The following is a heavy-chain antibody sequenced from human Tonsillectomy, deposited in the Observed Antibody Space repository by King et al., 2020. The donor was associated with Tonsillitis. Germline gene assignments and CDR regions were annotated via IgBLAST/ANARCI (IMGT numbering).Heavy chain of an antibody. Sequence: QLVQSGSEVKKPGASVKVSCRASGYTFTGSYMHWVRQAPGQGLEWMGWINPASGGTNYAQKFQGRVTMTRDTSIATAYMEVSRLRSDDTAMYYWSTWIEQCLGEDCYYFDYWGQGTLVTVSS. CDR2: INPASGGT. V-gene: IGHV1-2*02. D-gene: IGHD6-19*01. CDR3: STWIEQCLGEDCYYFDY. CDR1: GYTFTGSY. J-gene: IGHJ4*02.